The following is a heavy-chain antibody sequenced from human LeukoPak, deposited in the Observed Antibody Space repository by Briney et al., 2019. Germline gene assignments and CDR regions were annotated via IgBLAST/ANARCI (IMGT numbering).Heavy chain of an antibody. Sequence: SETLSLTCAVYGGSFSGYYWSWIRQPPGKGLEWIGEINHGGSTNYNPSLKSRVTISVDTSKSQFSLKLSSVTAADTAVYYCATDYDFWSGYYRYWGQGTLVTVSS. CDR2: INHGGST. CDR1: GGSFSGYY. J-gene: IGHJ4*02. D-gene: IGHD3-3*01. CDR3: ATDYDFWSGYYRY. V-gene: IGHV4-34*01.